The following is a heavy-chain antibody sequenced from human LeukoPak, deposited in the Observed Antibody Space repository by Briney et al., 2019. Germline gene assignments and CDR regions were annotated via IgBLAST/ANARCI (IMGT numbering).Heavy chain of an antibody. J-gene: IGHJ4*02. CDR1: GFTFSSYA. CDR3: AKSRYCSSTSCLYFDY. Sequence: GGSLRLSCAASGFTFSSYAMSWVRQAPGKGLEWVSAISGSGGSTYYADSVKGRFTISRDNSKNTLHLQMNSLRAEDTAVYYCAKSRYCSSTSCLYFDYWGQGTLVTVSS. V-gene: IGHV3-23*01. CDR2: ISGSGGST. D-gene: IGHD2-2*01.